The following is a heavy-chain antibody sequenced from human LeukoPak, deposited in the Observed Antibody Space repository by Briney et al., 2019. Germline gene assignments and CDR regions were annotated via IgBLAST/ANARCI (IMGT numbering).Heavy chain of an antibody. CDR1: GFTFSSYS. CDR3: AREGPPSPYIVVVVAAPNGYYGMDV. Sequence: PGGSLRLSCAASGFTFSSYSMNWVRQAPGKGLEWVSSISSSSYIYYAGSVKGRFTISRDNAKNSLYLQMNSLRAEDTAVYYCAREGPPSPYIVVVVAAPNGYYGMDVWGQGTTVTVSS. J-gene: IGHJ6*02. CDR2: ISSSSYI. V-gene: IGHV3-21*01. D-gene: IGHD2-15*01.